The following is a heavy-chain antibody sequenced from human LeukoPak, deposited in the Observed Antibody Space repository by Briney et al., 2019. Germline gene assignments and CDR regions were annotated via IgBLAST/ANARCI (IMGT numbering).Heavy chain of an antibody. CDR2: IFYSGRT. D-gene: IGHD6-13*01. CDR1: GGSVSSSTYY. J-gene: IGHJ4*02. Sequence: PSETLSLTCTVSGGSVSSSTYYWGWIRQPPGKGLEWIGSIFYSGRTYYNPSLKSRVTMSVDTSKNQFSLRLSSVDAADTAVYYCARDILATSIAAPYYWGQGTLVTVSS. CDR3: ARDILATSIAAPYY. V-gene: IGHV4-39*07.